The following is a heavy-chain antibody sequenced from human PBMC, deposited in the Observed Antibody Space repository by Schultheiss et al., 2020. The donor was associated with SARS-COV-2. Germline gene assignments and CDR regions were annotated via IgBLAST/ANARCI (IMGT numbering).Heavy chain of an antibody. D-gene: IGHD1-26*01. J-gene: IGHJ4*02. CDR1: GFTVSSNY. CDR3: AKDRGGSGSLTLGRVDLDC. CDR2: ISGSGGST. V-gene: IGHV3-23*01. Sequence: GGSLRLSCAASGFTVSSNYMSWVRQAPGKGLEWVSAISGSGGSTYYADSVKGRFTISRDNSKNTLYLQMNSLRAEDTAVYYCAKDRGGSGSLTLGRVDLDCWGQGTLVTVSS.